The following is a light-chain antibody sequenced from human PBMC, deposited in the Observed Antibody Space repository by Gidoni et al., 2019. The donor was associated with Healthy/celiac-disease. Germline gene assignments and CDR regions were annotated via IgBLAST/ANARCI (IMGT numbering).Light chain of an antibody. V-gene: IGLV1-47*01. CDR1: SSNIGSNY. J-gene: IGLJ3*02. Sequence: QSVLTQPPSASGTPGQRVTLSCYGSSSNIGSNYVYWYQQLPGTAPKLLIYWNNQRPSGVPYRCSGSKSGTSASLALSGLRSEDEADYYCAAWDDSLSGLNWVFGGGTKLTVL. CDR2: WNN. CDR3: AAWDDSLSGLNWV.